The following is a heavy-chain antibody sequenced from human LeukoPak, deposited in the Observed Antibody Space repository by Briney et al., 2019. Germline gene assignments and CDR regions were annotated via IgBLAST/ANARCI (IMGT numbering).Heavy chain of an antibody. D-gene: IGHD6-19*01. CDR2: IYYSGST. CDR1: GGSISSYY. CDR3: AGDSSVWLYVDY. Sequence: KPSETLSLTCTVSGGSISSYYWSWIRQPPGKGLEWIGNIYYSGSTNYNPSLKGRVTMSVDTSKNQFSLRLSSVTAADTAVYYCAGDSSVWLYVDYWGQGTLVAVSS. J-gene: IGHJ4*02. V-gene: IGHV4-59*12.